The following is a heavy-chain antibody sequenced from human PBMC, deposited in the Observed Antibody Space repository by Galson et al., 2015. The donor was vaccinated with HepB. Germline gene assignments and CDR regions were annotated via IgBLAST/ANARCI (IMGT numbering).Heavy chain of an antibody. D-gene: IGHD1-26*01. V-gene: IGHV3-7*03. CDR2: IKQDGSEK. J-gene: IGHJ1*01. CDR3: ATYPSGSYYPVGLRGYFQH. CDR1: GFTFSSYW. Sequence: SLRLSCAASGFTFSSYWMSWVRQAPGKGLEWVANIKQDGSEKYYVDSVKGRFTISRDNAKNSLYLQMNSLRAEDTAVYYCATYPSGSYYPVGLRGYFQHWGQGTLVTVSS.